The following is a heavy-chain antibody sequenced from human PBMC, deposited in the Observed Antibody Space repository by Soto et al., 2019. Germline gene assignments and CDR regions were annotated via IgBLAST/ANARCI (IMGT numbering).Heavy chain of an antibody. CDR3: ARGGYGDYVTSYYYGMDV. D-gene: IGHD4-17*01. J-gene: IGHJ6*02. Sequence: EVQLVESGEGLVQPGGSLRLSCAASGFTFSSYAMHWVRQAPGKGLEYVSAISSGGSTYYADSVKGRFTISRDNSKNTLYLQMGSLRAEDMAVYYCARGGYGDYVTSYYYGMDVWGQGTTVTVSS. CDR2: ISSGGST. CDR1: GFTFSSYA. V-gene: IGHV3-64*02.